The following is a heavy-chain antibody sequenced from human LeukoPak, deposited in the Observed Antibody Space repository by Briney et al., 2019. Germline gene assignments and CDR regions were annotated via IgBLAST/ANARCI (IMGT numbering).Heavy chain of an antibody. CDR1: GGSISSGGYY. CDR3: ARSRSGWGAFDI. Sequence: SQTLSLTCTVSGGSISSGGYYWSWIRQHPGKGLEWIGYIYYSGSTYYNPSLKSRVTISVDTSKNQFSLKLSSVTAADTAVYYCARSRSGWGAFDIWGQGTMVTVSS. CDR2: IYYSGST. V-gene: IGHV4-31*03. D-gene: IGHD3-3*01. J-gene: IGHJ3*02.